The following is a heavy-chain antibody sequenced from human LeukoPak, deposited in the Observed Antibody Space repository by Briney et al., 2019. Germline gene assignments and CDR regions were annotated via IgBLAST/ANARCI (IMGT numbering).Heavy chain of an antibody. CDR1: GGSFSAYY. D-gene: IGHD1-1*01. J-gene: IGHJ4*03. V-gene: IGHV4-34*01. Sequence: ETLSLTCAVYGGSFSAYYWSWIRQSPGKGLQWIAEVNHRGDTNYNPSVKGRVTISVDTSKNQFSLKVTSLTAADTAVYYCARGPTISETGYFDYWGQGTLVTVSS. CDR3: ARGPTISETGYFDY. CDR2: VNHRGDT.